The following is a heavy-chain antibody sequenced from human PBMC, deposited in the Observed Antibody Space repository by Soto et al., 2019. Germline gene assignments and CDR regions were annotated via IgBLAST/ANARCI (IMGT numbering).Heavy chain of an antibody. CDR1: GGSISSGGYY. CDR3: ARAGATTLSDY. CDR2: IYYSGST. Sequence: PSETLSLTCTVSGGSISSGGYYWNWIRQHPGKGLEWIGYIYYSGSTYYNPSLKSRVTISVDTSKNQFSLKLNSVTAADTAVYYCARAGATTLSDYWGQGTLVTVSS. V-gene: IGHV4-31*03. D-gene: IGHD1-26*01. J-gene: IGHJ4*02.